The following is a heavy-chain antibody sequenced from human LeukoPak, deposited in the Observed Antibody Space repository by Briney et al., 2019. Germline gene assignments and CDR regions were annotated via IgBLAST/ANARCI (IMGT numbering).Heavy chain of an antibody. Sequence: SETLSLTCTVSGGSISSGSYYWSWIRQPAGKGLEWIGRIYTSGRTNYNPSLKSRVTISVDTSKNQFSLKLSSVTAADTAVYYCARDRGSGYYDNAFDIWGQGTMVTVSS. D-gene: IGHD3-3*01. V-gene: IGHV4-61*02. CDR1: GGSISSGSYY. J-gene: IGHJ3*02. CDR2: IYTSGRT. CDR3: ARDRGSGYYDNAFDI.